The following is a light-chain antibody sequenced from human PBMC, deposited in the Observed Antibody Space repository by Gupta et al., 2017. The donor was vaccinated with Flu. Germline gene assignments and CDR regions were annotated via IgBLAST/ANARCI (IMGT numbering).Light chain of an antibody. CDR2: EVN. V-gene: IGLV2-14*01. J-gene: IGLJ2*01. CDR3: SSYPNTNNVVV. CDR1: SSDVGGNKY. Sequence: QSALTQPASVSGSPGQSITISCTGTSSDVGGNKYVSWYQQHPGKAPKLMFLEVNNRFSVVYNRFSASKTGNTASLTISGLQAEDEADYYCSSYPNTNNVVVFGGGTKLTVL.